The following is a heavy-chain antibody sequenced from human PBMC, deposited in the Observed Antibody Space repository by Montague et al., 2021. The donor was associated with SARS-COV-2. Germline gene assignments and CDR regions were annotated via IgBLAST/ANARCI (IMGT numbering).Heavy chain of an antibody. J-gene: IGHJ4*02. Sequence: SLRLSCAASGFTFRDYYMSWIRQAPGEGLEWVSSISSSGTTLYYASSVKGRFTISRDNAKNSLYLQMDSLRTEDTAVYYCSRDLAVDYWGQGTLVTVSS. CDR2: ISSSGTTL. CDR3: SRDLAVDY. CDR1: GFTFRDYY. V-gene: IGHV3-11*01.